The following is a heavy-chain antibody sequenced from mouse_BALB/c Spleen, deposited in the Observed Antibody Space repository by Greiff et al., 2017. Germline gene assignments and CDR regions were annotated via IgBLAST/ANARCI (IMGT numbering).Heavy chain of an antibody. V-gene: IGHV5-6-5*01. CDR1: GFTFSSYG. J-gene: IGHJ2*01. Sequence: EVKLVESGGDLVKPGGSLKLSCAASGFTFSSYGMSWVRQTPDKRLEWVASISSGGSTYYPDSVKGRFTISRDNARNILYLQMSSLRSEDTAMYYCARGRNGYYFDYWGQGTTLTVSS. CDR2: ISSGGST. CDR3: ARGRNGYYFDY.